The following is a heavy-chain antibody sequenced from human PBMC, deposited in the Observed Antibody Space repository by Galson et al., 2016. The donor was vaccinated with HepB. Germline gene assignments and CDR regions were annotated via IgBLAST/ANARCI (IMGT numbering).Heavy chain of an antibody. Sequence: SVKVSCKASEGTFSNYRIDWVRQAPGQGLEWMGGIIPVSRTPNYAQKFQVRVTITADESTSSSYMEVSSLKSEDTAVYYCARGGPSNQALLFPEPLRTWGQGTLVTVSS. CDR1: EGTFSNYR. D-gene: IGHD2-21*02. CDR2: IIPVSRTP. V-gene: IGHV1-69*13. J-gene: IGHJ4*02. CDR3: ARGGPSNQALLFPEPLRT.